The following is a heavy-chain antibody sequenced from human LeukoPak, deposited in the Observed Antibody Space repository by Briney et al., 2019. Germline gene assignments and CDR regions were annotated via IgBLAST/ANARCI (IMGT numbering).Heavy chain of an antibody. V-gene: IGHV3-21*01. J-gene: IGHJ4*02. D-gene: IGHD3-3*01. CDR1: GFTFSSYS. CDR3: ARDLAYDFWSGYYTPSFDN. CDR2: ISSSSSYI. Sequence: GGSLRLSCAASGFTFSSYSMNWVRQAPGKGLEWVSSISSSSSYIYYADSVKGRFTISRDNAKNSLYLQMNSLRAEDTAVYYCARDLAYDFWSGYYTPSFDNWGQGTLVTVSS.